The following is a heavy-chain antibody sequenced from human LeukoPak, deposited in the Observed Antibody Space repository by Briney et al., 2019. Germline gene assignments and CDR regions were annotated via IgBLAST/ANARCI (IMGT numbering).Heavy chain of an antibody. CDR3: ARYIVSYPHDAFDI. J-gene: IGHJ3*02. CDR1: GGSISSYY. V-gene: IGHV4-59*01. CDR2: IYYSGST. Sequence: SETPSLTCTVSGGSISSYYWSWIRQPPGKGLEWIGYIYYSGSTSYNPSLKSRVTISVDTSKKQFSLKLSSVTAADTAFYYCARYIVSYPHDAFDIWGQGTMVTASS. D-gene: IGHD1-26*01.